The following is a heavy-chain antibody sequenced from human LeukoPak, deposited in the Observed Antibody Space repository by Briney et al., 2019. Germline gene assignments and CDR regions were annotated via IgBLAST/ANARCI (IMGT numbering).Heavy chain of an antibody. J-gene: IGHJ4*02. CDR3: ARELAARLGSDY. V-gene: IGHV1-2*06. CDR1: GGTFTGYY. CDR2: INPNSGGT. D-gene: IGHD6-6*01. Sequence: ASVKVSCKASGGTFTGYYMHWVRQAPGQGLEWMGRINPNSGGTNYAQKFQGRVTMTRDTSISTAYMELSRLRSDDTAVYYCARELAARLGSDYWGQGTLVTVSS.